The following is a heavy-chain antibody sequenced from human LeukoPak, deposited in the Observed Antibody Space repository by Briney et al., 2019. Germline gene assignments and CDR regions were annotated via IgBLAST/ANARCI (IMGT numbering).Heavy chain of an antibody. CDR2: IYHSGST. D-gene: IGHD1-7*01. Sequence: SETLSLTCTVSGGSISSGGYYWSWIRQPPGKGLEWIGYIYHSGSTYYNPSLKSRVTISVDRSKNQFSLKLSSVTAADTAVYYCARAGGYNWNSGAFDIWGQGTMVTVSS. CDR3: ARAGGYNWNSGAFDI. CDR1: GGSISSGGYY. V-gene: IGHV4-30-2*01. J-gene: IGHJ3*02.